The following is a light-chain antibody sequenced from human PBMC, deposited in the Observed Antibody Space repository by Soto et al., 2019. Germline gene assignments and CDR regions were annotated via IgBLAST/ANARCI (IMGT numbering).Light chain of an antibody. V-gene: IGKV3-20*01. CDR1: QSVSSNY. J-gene: IGKJ1*01. CDR3: QQYGTSVWT. CDR2: AAS. Sequence: EIVLTQSPGTLSLSPGERATLSCRASQSVSSNYLAWYQQKPGQAPRLLIYAASSTATGIPDRFSGSGSGTDFTLTISRLEPEDFAVYYCQQYGTSVWTFGQGTTVEI.